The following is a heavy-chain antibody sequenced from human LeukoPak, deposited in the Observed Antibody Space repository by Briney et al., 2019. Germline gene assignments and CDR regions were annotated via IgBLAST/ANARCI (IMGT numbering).Heavy chain of an antibody. CDR2: ISYEGNNK. J-gene: IGHJ4*02. Sequence: GGALRLSCAASGFTFSSYGMHWVRQAPGKGLEWVAAISYEGNNKYYADSVKGRFTISRDNSKNTLYLQMTSLRAEDTAVYYCARGPRFGIRMIVVVTKGPFDYWGQGTLVTVSS. D-gene: IGHD3-22*01. V-gene: IGHV3-30*03. CDR1: GFTFSSYG. CDR3: ARGPRFGIRMIVVVTKGPFDY.